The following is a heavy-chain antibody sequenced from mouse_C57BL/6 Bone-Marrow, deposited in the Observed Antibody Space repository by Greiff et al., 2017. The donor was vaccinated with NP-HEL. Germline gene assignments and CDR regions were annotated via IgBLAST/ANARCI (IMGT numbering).Heavy chain of an antibody. D-gene: IGHD2-3*01. CDR1: GFTFSDAW. V-gene: IGHV6-6*01. Sequence: EVQRVESGGGLVQPGGSMKLSCAASGFTFSDAWMDWVRQSPEKGLEWVAEIRNKANNHATYYAESVKGRFTISRDDSKSSVYLQMNSLRAEDTGIYYCTRIDGYYLHYWGQGTTLTVSS. CDR3: TRIDGYYLHY. J-gene: IGHJ2*01. CDR2: IRNKANNHAT.